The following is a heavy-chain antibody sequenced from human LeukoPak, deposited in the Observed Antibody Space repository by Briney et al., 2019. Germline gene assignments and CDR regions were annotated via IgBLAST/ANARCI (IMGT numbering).Heavy chain of an antibody. CDR1: GFTFSSYE. Sequence: GGSLRLSCAASGFTFSSYEMNWVRQAPGKGLEWVSYISSSGSTIYYADSVKGRFTISRDNAKNSLYLQMNSLRAEDTAVYYCARVVTMIVVVTNDAFDIWGQGTMVTVSS. J-gene: IGHJ3*02. CDR2: ISSSGSTI. D-gene: IGHD3-22*01. V-gene: IGHV3-48*03. CDR3: ARVVTMIVVVTNDAFDI.